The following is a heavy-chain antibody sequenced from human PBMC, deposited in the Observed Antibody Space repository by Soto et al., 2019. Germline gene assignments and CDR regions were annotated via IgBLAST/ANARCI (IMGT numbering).Heavy chain of an antibody. D-gene: IGHD3-10*01. CDR2: ISYDGSNK. Sequence: QVQLVESGGGVVQPGRSLRLSCAASGFTFSSYAMHWVRQAPGKGLEWVAVISYDGSNKYYADSVKGRFTISRDNSKNTLYLQMNSLRAEDTAVYYCARERSVVGITMVRGTNYYGMDVWGQGTTVTVSS. V-gene: IGHV3-30-3*01. J-gene: IGHJ6*02. CDR1: GFTFSSYA. CDR3: ARERSVVGITMVRGTNYYGMDV.